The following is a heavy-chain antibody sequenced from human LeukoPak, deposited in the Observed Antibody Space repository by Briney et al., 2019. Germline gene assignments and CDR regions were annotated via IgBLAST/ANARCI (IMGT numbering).Heavy chain of an antibody. D-gene: IGHD3-9*01. CDR1: GFTFSRHH. Sequence: PGGSLRLSCSASGFTFSRHHMTWVRQAPGKGLEWVSSISATSTFIEDADSVKGRFTISRDNAKNSLYPQMNSLRAEDTAVYYCARDLYDILTDPPGGPDYWGQGTLVTVSS. CDR2: ISATSTFI. CDR3: ARDLYDILTDPPGGPDY. V-gene: IGHV3-21*04. J-gene: IGHJ4*02.